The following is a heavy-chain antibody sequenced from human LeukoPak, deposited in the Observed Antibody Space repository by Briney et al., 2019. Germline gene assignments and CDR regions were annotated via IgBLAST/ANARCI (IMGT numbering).Heavy chain of an antibody. V-gene: IGHV3-74*01. CDR3: ARGHHYYDSSAYYY. J-gene: IGHJ4*02. CDR1: GFTFDDYA. Sequence: TGGSLRLSCAASGFTFDDYAMHWVRQAPGKGLVWVSRINSDGSTTSYAASVKGRFTISRDTAKNTLYLQMNSLRAEDTAVYYCARGHHYYDSSAYYYWGQGTLVTVSS. D-gene: IGHD3-22*01. CDR2: INSDGSTT.